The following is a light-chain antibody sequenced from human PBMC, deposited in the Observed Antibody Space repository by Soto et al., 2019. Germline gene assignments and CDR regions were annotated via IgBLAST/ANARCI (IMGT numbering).Light chain of an antibody. CDR2: GAS. V-gene: IGKV3-15*01. CDR3: QQRSDWPWT. Sequence: IAMTQSPAALSVSTGERATLSCRASQSVSSKFAWYQQKPGQAPTLLIYGASARATGIPSRFSGSGSGTEFTLTISSLQSEDFAVYYCQQRSDWPWTFGQGTKVDIK. J-gene: IGKJ1*01. CDR1: QSVSSK.